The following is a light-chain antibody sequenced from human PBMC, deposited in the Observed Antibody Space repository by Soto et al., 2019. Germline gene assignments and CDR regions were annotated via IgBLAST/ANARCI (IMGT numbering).Light chain of an antibody. V-gene: IGKV3-20*01. J-gene: IGKJ1*01. CDR2: GAS. CDR1: QSVSSGY. CDR3: QQYGSSPRT. Sequence: EIVLTQSAGTLSLSPGERATLSCRASQSVSSGYLAWYQQKPGQAPRLLIYGASIRAAGIPDRFSGSGSGADFTLTISRLEPEDFAVYYCQQYGSSPRTFGQGTKVDIK.